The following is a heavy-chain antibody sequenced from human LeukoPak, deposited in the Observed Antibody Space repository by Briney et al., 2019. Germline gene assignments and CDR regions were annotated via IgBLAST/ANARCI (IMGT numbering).Heavy chain of an antibody. V-gene: IGHV4-59*08. J-gene: IGHJ4*02. D-gene: IGHD2/OR15-2a*01. CDR2: IYYSGST. CDR3: AGHHPRNTVDF. CDR1: GGSISSYY. Sequence: SETLSLTCTVSGGSISSYYWSWIRQPPGKGLEWIGYIYYSGSTNYNPSLKSRVTISVDTSKNQFSLKLSSVTAADTAVYYCAGHHPRNTVDFWGQGTLVAVSS.